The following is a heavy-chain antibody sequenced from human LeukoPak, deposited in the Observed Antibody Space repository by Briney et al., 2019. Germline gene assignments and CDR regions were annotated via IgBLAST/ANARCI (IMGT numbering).Heavy chain of an antibody. CDR2: VYDSGST. Sequence: SETLSLTCTVSGGSISIYYWSWVRQPPGKELEWIGCVYDSGSTEYNPSLKSRVTISIDTSKNQFSLNLSSVTAADTAVYYCAASIAVPGIFDYWGQGSLVTVSS. CDR3: AASIAVPGIFDY. D-gene: IGHD6-19*01. CDR1: GGSISIYY. V-gene: IGHV4-59*08. J-gene: IGHJ4*02.